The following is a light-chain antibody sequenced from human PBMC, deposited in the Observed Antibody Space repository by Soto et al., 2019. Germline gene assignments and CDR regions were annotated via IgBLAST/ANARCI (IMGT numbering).Light chain of an antibody. CDR1: QRVSSH. CDR3: QQYYNWPRT. J-gene: IGKJ5*01. Sequence: ETVMTQSPVTLSVSPGDTATLSCRASQRVSSHLAWYQQKPGQAPRLLIYGASTGATGLPARFSGSGSGTEFTLTINSLQAEDCAVYYCQQYYNWPRTFGQGTRLEIK. CDR2: GAS. V-gene: IGKV3-15*01.